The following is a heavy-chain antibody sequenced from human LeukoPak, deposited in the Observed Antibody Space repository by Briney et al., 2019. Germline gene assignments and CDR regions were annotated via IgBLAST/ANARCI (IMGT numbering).Heavy chain of an antibody. V-gene: IGHV4-39*07. Sequence: SETLSLTCTVSGGSISSSSYYWGWIRQPPGKGLEWIGSIYYSGSTYYNPSLKSRVTISVDKSKNQFSLKLNSVTAADTAVYYCARVGRTPLYYYYYYMDVWGKGTTVTVSS. D-gene: IGHD2-15*01. CDR3: ARVGRTPLYYYYYYMDV. J-gene: IGHJ6*03. CDR2: IYYSGST. CDR1: GGSISSSSYY.